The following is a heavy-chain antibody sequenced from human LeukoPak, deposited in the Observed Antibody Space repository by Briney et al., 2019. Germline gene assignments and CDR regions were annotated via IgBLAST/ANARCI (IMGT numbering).Heavy chain of an antibody. CDR3: ARVKGWPPGWFDP. V-gene: IGHV4-38-2*02. J-gene: IGHJ5*02. CDR2: IYHSGST. CDR1: GYSISSGYY. Sequence: SETLSLTCTVSGYSISSGYYWGWIRQPPGKRLEWIGSIYHSGSTYYNPSLKSRVTISVDTSKNQFSLKLSSVTAADTAVYYCARVKGWPPGWFDPWGQGTLVTVS. D-gene: IGHD5-24*01.